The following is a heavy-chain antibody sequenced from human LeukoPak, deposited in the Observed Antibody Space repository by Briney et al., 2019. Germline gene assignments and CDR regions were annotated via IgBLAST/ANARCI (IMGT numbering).Heavy chain of an antibody. CDR1: GFTFSSYG. V-gene: IGHV3-33*01. D-gene: IGHD1-26*01. CDR2: IWYDGSNK. Sequence: GGSLRLSCAASGFTFSSYGMHWVRQAPGKGLEWVAVIWYDGSNKYYADSVKGRFTISRDNSKNTLYLQMNSLRAEDTAVYYCASVADGSRRNYIQHWGQGTLVTVSS. CDR3: ASVADGSRRNYIQH. J-gene: IGHJ1*01.